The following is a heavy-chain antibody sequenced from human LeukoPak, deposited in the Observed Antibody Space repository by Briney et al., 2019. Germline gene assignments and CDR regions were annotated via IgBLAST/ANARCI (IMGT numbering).Heavy chain of an antibody. J-gene: IGHJ4*02. V-gene: IGHV1-24*01. D-gene: IGHD3-3*01. CDR3: QRVTIFGAVIDFDY. Sequence: GASVKVSCKVSGYTLTELSMHRVRQAPGKGLEWMGGFDPEDGETIYAQKFQGRVTLTADTSTATAYMELRGLRSDDTAVYYCQRVTIFGAVIDFDYWGQGTLVAVSS. CDR2: FDPEDGET. CDR1: GYTLTELS.